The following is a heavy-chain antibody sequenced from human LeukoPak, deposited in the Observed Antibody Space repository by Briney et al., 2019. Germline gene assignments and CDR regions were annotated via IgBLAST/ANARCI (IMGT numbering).Heavy chain of an antibody. CDR3: VTSAPDAFDI. V-gene: IGHV1-2*02. CDR2: INPNSGGT. CDR1: GDTFSGYY. J-gene: IGHJ3*02. Sequence: PGASVKVSCKASGDTFSGYYMHWVRQAPGQGLEWMGCINPNSGGTNSAQKFQGRVTMTRDTSISTAYMELSRLRSDDTAVYYCVTSAPDAFDIWGQGTMVTVSS.